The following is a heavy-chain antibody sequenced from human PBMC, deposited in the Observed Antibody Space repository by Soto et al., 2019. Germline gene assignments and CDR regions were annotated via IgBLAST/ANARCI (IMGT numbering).Heavy chain of an antibody. CDR2: IYSGGST. V-gene: IGHV3-53*01. CDR1: GFTVSSNY. Sequence: GGSLRLSCAASGFTVSSNYMSWVRQAPGKGLEWDSVIYSGGSTYYADSVKGRFTISRDNSKNTPYLQTNSLRAEDTAVYYCARDQRSRCDCSTYFFYGMDVWGPGTTVDVSS. J-gene: IGHJ6*02. D-gene: IGHD5-12*01. CDR3: ARDQRSRCDCSTYFFYGMDV.